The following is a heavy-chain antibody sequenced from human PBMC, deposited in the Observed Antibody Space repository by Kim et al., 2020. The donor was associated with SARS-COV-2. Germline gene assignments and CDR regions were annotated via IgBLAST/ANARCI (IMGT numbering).Heavy chain of an antibody. CDR1: GFTFSSYA. D-gene: IGHD1-26*01. J-gene: IGHJ6*02. CDR2: ISNNGGST. V-gene: IGHV3-64D*06. Sequence: GGSLRLSCSASGFTFSSYAMHWVRQAPGKGLEYVSAISNNGGSTYYADSVKGRFTISRDNSKNTLYLRMSSLRADDTAIYYCVNLFIGQPNHYGMDVWGQGTTVTVSS. CDR3: VNLFIGQPNHYGMDV.